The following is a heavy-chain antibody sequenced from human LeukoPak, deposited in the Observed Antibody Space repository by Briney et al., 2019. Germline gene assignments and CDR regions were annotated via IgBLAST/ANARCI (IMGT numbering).Heavy chain of an antibody. J-gene: IGHJ4*02. Sequence: GGSLRLSCVASGFTFSSYAINWVRQAPGKGLEWVSGTSGSGGRTYYADSVKGRFTISRDNSKNTLYLQMNSLRAEDTAVYYCAKKGATTGDFDYWGQGTLVTVSS. V-gene: IGHV3-23*01. CDR2: TSGSGGRT. CDR3: AKKGATTGDFDY. CDR1: GFTFSSYA. D-gene: IGHD1-26*01.